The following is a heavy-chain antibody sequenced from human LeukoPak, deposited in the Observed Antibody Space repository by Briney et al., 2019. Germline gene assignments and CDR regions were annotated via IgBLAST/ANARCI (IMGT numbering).Heavy chain of an antibody. CDR1: GFTVSRNF. V-gene: IGHV3-53*01. J-gene: IGHJ6*03. D-gene: IGHD1-1*01. CDR2: IYSGGTT. CDR3: ARDGYGYNYMDV. Sequence: GGSLRLSCAASGFTVSRNFMSWVRQAPGKGLEWVSVIYSGGTTEYADSVKGRFIISRDNSRNTLYLQMNSLRAEDTAVYYCARDGYGYNYMDVWGKGTTVTVSS.